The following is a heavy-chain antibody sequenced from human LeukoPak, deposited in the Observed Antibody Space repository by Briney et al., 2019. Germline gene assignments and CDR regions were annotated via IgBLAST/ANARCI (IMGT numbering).Heavy chain of an antibody. V-gene: IGHV1-24*01. CDR3: APPGGSYYSFDY. CDR1: GYTLTELS. CDR2: FDPEDGET. Sequence: ASVKVSCKVSGYTLTELSMHWVRQAPGKGLEWMGGFDPEDGETIYAQKFQGRVTMTEDTSTDTAYMELSSLRSEDTAVYYCAPPGGSYYSFDYWGQGTLVTVSS. D-gene: IGHD3-10*01. J-gene: IGHJ4*02.